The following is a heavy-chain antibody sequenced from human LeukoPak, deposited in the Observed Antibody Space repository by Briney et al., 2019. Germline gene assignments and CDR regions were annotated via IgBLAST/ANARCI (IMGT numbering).Heavy chain of an antibody. CDR1: GYPFTDYY. D-gene: IGHD5-18*01. CDR2: INPNRGGT. CDR3: ASGYRFRN. Sequence: GASVKVSCKASGYPFTDYYMHWVRQAPGQGLEWMGWINPNRGGTDYAQKFQGRVTMTRDTSISTAYMELSRLRYDDTAVYYCASGYRFRNWGRGTLVTVSS. V-gene: IGHV1-2*02. J-gene: IGHJ4*02.